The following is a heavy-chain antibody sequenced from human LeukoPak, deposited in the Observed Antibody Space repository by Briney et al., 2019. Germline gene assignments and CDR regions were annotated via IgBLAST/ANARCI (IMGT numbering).Heavy chain of an antibody. CDR2: INPNSCGT. CDR1: GYTFTTYY. V-gene: IGHV1-2*02. CDR3: ARSPHILTGENFDY. D-gene: IGHD3-9*01. Sequence: APVKVSCKASGYTFTTYYMHWVRQAPGQGLEWMGWINPNSCGTNYAQKFQDRVSMTRDTSISTAYMQLSRLRSDDTAVYYCARSPHILTGENFDYWGQGTLVTVSS. J-gene: IGHJ4*02.